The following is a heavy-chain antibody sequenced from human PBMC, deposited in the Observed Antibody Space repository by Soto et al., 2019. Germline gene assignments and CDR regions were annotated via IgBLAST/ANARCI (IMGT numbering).Heavy chain of an antibody. V-gene: IGHV4-34*01. Sequence: SETLSLTCAVYGGSFSGYYWSWIRQPPGKGLEWIGEINHSGSTNYNPSLKSRVTISVDTSKNQFSLNLSCVTAADTAVYYCAGGRGRQQLVMSYYYGMDVWGQGTTVTVSS. D-gene: IGHD6-13*01. CDR2: INHSGST. CDR3: AGGRGRQQLVMSYYYGMDV. CDR1: GGSFSGYY. J-gene: IGHJ6*02.